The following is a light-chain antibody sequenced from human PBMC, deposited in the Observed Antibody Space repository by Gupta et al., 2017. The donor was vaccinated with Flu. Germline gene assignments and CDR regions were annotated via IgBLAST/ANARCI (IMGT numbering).Light chain of an antibody. J-gene: IGKJ3*01. CDR1: QRISSGY. CDR3: QQKDSSPQP. Sequence: IVLTQSPGTLSLSPGESATLTCRASQRISSGYLAWYQQRPGQTPSLLIYNASSRAAGIPDRISGSDSGTDFSLTISRLEPEDFGLYYCQQKDSSPQPFGHGTRVDIK. CDR2: NAS. V-gene: IGKV3-20*01.